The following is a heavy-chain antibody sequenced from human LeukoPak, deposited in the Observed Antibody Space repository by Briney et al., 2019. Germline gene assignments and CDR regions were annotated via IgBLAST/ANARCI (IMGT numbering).Heavy chain of an antibody. CDR2: IIPILGIA. Sequence: SVKVSCKASGGTFSSYAISWVRQAPGQGLEWMGRIIPILGIANYAQKFQGRVTMTEDTSTDTAYMELSSLRSEDTAVYYCATGLAVAAVAESYWGQGTLVTVSS. CDR3: ATGLAVAAVAESY. V-gene: IGHV1-69*04. J-gene: IGHJ4*02. D-gene: IGHD6-19*01. CDR1: GGTFSSYA.